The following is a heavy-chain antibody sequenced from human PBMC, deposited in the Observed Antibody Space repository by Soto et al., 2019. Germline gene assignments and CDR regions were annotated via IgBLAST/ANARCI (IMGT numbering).Heavy chain of an antibody. CDR1: GFTFSNAW. V-gene: IGHV3-15*01. Sequence: GGSLRLSCAASGFTFSNAWMSWVRQAPGKGLEWVGRIKSKTDGGTTDYSAPVKGRFTISIDDSKHTLYLQMNSLKTVDTAVYYGTTRLIVGATTDVAFDIWGQGTMVTVSS. J-gene: IGHJ3*02. CDR2: IKSKTDGGTT. D-gene: IGHD1-26*01. CDR3: TTRLIVGATTDVAFDI.